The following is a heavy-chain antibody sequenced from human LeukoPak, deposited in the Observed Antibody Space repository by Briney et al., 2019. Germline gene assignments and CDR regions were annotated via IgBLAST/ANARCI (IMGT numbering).Heavy chain of an antibody. CDR2: IYYSGST. CDR1: GGSISSSSYY. D-gene: IGHD6-13*01. J-gene: IGHJ4*02. Sequence: SETLSLTCTVSGGSISSSSYYWGWIRQPPGKGLEWIGSIYYSGSTNYNPSLKSRVTISVDTSKNQFSLKLSSVTAADTAVYHCARGHYSSSWYVFDYWGQGTLVTVSS. V-gene: IGHV4-39*07. CDR3: ARGHYSSSWYVFDY.